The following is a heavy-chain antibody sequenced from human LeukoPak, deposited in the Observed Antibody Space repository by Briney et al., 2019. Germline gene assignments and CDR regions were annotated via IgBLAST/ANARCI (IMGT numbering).Heavy chain of an antibody. CDR2: INSDGSST. J-gene: IGHJ4*02. CDR3: ARVTQAYCGGDCYSSKFDY. Sequence: GGSLRLSCAASGFTFSSYWMHWVRQAPGKGLVWVSRINSDGSSTTYADSVKGRFTISRDNAKNTLYLQMNSLRAEDTAVYYCARVTQAYCGGDCYSSKFDYWGQGTLVTVSS. V-gene: IGHV3-74*01. CDR1: GFTFSSYW. D-gene: IGHD2-21*02.